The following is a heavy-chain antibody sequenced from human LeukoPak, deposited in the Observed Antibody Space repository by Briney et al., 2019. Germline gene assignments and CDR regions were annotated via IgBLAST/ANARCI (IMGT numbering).Heavy chain of an antibody. CDR1: GGSIRSYY. V-gene: IGHV4-59*01. J-gene: IGHJ4*02. CDR3: ARGVDGVLWFGELFFDY. Sequence: SETLSLTCTVSGGSIRSYYWSWIRQPPGKGLEWIGYIYYSGSTNYNPSLKSRVTISVDTSKNQFSLKLSSVTAADTAVYYCARGVDGVLWFGELFFDYWGQGTLVTVSS. D-gene: IGHD3-10*01. CDR2: IYYSGST.